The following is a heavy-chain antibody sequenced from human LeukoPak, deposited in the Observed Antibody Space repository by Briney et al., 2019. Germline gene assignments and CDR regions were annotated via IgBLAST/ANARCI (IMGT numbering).Heavy chain of an antibody. CDR2: IILILGIA. V-gene: IGHV1-69*04. J-gene: IGHJ4*02. CDR1: GGTFSSYA. Sequence: SVKVSCKASGGTFSSYAISWVRQAPGQGLEWMGRIILILGIANYAQKFQGRVTITADKSTSTAYMELSSLRSEDTAVYYCAREPMVRGVNYFDYWGQGTLVTVSS. D-gene: IGHD3-10*01. CDR3: AREPMVRGVNYFDY.